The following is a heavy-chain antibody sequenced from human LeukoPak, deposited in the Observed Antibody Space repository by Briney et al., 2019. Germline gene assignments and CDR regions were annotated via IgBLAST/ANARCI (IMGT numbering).Heavy chain of an antibody. CDR2: IYSGGST. CDR1: GITFRSHA. CDR3: ARRYYYDSSGYYPAGDAFDI. D-gene: IGHD3-22*01. Sequence: GGSLRLSCVASGITFRSHALTWVRQAPGKGLEWVSVIYSGGSTYYADSVKGRFTISRHNSKNTLYLQMNSLRAEDTAVYYCARRYYYDSSGYYPAGDAFDIWGQGTMVTVSS. J-gene: IGHJ3*02. V-gene: IGHV3-53*04.